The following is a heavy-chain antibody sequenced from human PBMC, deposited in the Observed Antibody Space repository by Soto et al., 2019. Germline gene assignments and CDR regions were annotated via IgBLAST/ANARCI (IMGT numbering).Heavy chain of an antibody. Sequence: SETLSLTCTVSGGSISSYYWSWIRQPPGKGLEWIGYIYYSGSTNYNPSLKSRVTISVDTSKNQFSLKLSSVTAADTAVYYCARVWFGELLSWFDPRGQGTLVTVSS. J-gene: IGHJ5*02. D-gene: IGHD3-10*01. CDR2: IYYSGST. V-gene: IGHV4-59*01. CDR3: ARVWFGELLSWFDP. CDR1: GGSISSYY.